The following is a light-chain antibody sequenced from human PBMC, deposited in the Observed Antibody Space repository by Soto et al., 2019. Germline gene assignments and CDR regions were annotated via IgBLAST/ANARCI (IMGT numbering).Light chain of an antibody. Sequence: YLDWYQQKPGKAPELLIYDATILETGDASRFNGRGSGTDFTFTIGDLQPEDLSTYYGQQFHDRPITFGQGTRLEIK. CDR2: DAT. CDR1: Y. CDR3: QQFHDRPIT. V-gene: IGKV1-33*01. J-gene: IGKJ5*01.